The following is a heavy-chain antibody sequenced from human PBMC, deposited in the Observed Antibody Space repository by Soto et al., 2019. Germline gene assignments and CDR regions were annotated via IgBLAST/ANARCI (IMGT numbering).Heavy chain of an antibody. D-gene: IGHD2-2*01. CDR3: ARSASWYFDY. J-gene: IGHJ4*02. CDR2: IYYSGST. V-gene: IGHV4-30-4*01. Sequence: SETLSLTCIVSGGSISSGDYYWSWIRQPPGKGLEWIGYIYYSGSTYYNPSLKSRVTISVDTSKNQFSLKLSSVTAADTAVYYCARSASWYFDYWGQGTLVTVSS. CDR1: GGSISSGDYY.